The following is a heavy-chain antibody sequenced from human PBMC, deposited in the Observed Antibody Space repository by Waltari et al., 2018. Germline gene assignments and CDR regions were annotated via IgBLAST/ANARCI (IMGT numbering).Heavy chain of an antibody. CDR3: ARVEGVAAAGRHFDY. CDR2: IYYSGST. D-gene: IGHD6-13*01. J-gene: IGHJ4*02. CDR1: GGSISSSSYY. V-gene: IGHV4-39*07. Sequence: QLQLQESGPGLVKPSETLSLTCTVSGGSISSSSYYWGWIRQPQGKGLEWIGSIYYSGSTYYNPSLKSRVTISVDTSKNQFSLKLSSVTAADTAVYYCARVEGVAAAGRHFDYWGQGTLVTVSS.